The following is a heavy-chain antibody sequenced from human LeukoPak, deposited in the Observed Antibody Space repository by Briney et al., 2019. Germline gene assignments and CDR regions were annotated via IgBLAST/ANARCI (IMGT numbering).Heavy chain of an antibody. CDR3: ARDPFGGSYQQDYYMDV. D-gene: IGHD1-26*01. J-gene: IGHJ6*03. Sequence: ASVKASCKASGGTFSSYAISWVRQAPGQGLEWMGRIIPIFGTANYAQKFQGRVTITTDESTSTAYMELSSLRSEDTAVYYCARDPFGGSYQQDYYMDVWGKGTTVTVSS. CDR1: GGTFSSYA. CDR2: IIPIFGTA. V-gene: IGHV1-69*05.